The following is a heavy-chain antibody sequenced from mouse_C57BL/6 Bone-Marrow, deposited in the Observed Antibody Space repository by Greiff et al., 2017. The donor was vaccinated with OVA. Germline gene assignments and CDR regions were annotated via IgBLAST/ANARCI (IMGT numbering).Heavy chain of an antibody. CDR3: ARNYYGSSYAMDY. CDR1: GYSFTGYY. Sequence: VQLQQSGPELVKPGASVKISCKASGYSFTGYYMNWVKQSPEKSLEWIGEINPSTGGTTYNQKFKAKATLTVDKSSSTAYMQLKSLTSEDSAVYYGARNYYGSSYAMDYWGQGTSVTVSS. V-gene: IGHV1-42*01. D-gene: IGHD1-1*01. CDR2: INPSTGGT. J-gene: IGHJ4*01.